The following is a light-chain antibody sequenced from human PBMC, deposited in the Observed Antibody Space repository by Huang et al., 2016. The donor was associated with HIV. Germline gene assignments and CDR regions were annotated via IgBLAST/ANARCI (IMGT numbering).Light chain of an antibody. V-gene: IGKV4-1*01. J-gene: IGKJ2*01. CDR3: QQYYGTPYT. Sequence: DIVMNQSPDSLAVSRGERDTINCKSSQSVLYSSKNKNYLACYQQKPGQPPELLIYWATTRETGVPDRFSGSGSGTDFTLTISSLQAEDVAFYYCQQYYGTPYTFGQGTKLEIK. CDR1: QSVLYSSKNKNY. CDR2: WAT.